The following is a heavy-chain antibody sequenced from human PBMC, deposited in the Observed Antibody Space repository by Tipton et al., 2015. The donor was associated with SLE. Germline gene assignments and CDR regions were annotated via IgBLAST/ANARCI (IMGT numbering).Heavy chain of an antibody. J-gene: IGHJ2*01. CDR3: ARSESHFDL. CDR1: GGSISSSSYY. CDR2: IYTSGST. Sequence: TLSLTCNVSGGSISSSSYYWGWIRQPPGKGLEWIGRIYTSGSTNYNPSLKSRVTISVDTSKNQFSLKLSSVTAADTAVYYCARSESHFDLWGRGTLVTVSS. V-gene: IGHV4-61*02.